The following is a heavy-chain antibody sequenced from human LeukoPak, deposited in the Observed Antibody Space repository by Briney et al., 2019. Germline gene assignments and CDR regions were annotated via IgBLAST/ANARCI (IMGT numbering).Heavy chain of an antibody. Sequence: GGSLRLSSAASGFTFSTYNMNWVRQAPGKGLEWVSYISSGTPTIYSADSVKGRFTISRDNANNSLYLQMNSLRGEDTAVYYCARVSSDYYVDYWGQGTLVTVSS. CDR1: GFTFSTYN. CDR3: ARVSSDYYVDY. D-gene: IGHD3-22*01. J-gene: IGHJ4*02. CDR2: ISSGTPTI. V-gene: IGHV3-48*01.